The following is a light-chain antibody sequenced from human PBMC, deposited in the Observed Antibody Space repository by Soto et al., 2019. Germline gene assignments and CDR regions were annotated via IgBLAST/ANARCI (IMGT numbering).Light chain of an antibody. CDR3: QTWGTVPVV. CDR1: SGHSSYA. Sequence: QPVLTQSPSASASLGASVKLTCTLSSGHSSYAIAWHQQQPEKGPRYLMKLNSDGSHSKGDGIPDRFSGSSSGAERYLTISSLQSEDEADYYCQTWGTVPVVFGGGTKVTVL. J-gene: IGLJ2*01. CDR2: LNSDGSH. V-gene: IGLV4-69*01.